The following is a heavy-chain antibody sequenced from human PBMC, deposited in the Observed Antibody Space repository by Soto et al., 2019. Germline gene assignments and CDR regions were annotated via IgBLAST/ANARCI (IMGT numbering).Heavy chain of an antibody. V-gene: IGHV1-69*01. D-gene: IGHD1-26*01. CDR2: IVPMLGTP. J-gene: IGHJ6*02. CDR1: GGTFDNFI. CDR3: ARNVTYSSSLSQYSGMDV. Sequence: QVQLVQSGAEVKEPGSSVRVSCKASGGTFDNFIMNWVRQTPGQGLEWMGGIVPMLGTPTYAEKFKGRVTISATVSTSTMYMEVTSLRSEDTAIYYCARNVTYSSSLSQYSGMDVWGQGTTVTVSS.